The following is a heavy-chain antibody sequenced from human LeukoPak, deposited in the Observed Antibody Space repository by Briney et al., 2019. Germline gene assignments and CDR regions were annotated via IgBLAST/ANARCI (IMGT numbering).Heavy chain of an antibody. CDR3: ARFSSSSKEGYFDY. CDR2: SRNKASSYTT. Sequence: GGSLRLSCATSGFKFSDHYIDWVRQAPGKGLDWVGRSRNKASSYTTEYAASVEGRFTISRDVSESSLYLQMNSLRTEDTAVYYCARFSSSSKEGYFDYWGQGTLVTVSS. J-gene: IGHJ4*02. V-gene: IGHV3-72*01. D-gene: IGHD6-13*01. CDR1: GFKFSDHY.